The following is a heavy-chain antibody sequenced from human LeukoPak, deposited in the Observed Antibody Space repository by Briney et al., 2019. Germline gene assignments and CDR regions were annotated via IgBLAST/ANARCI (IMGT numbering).Heavy chain of an antibody. D-gene: IGHD4-17*01. Sequence: SEPLSLTCSVSGGSISSNGYYWGWIRQPPGKGLEWIGAIYYSGSAYYNPSLKSRVTISVDTSKNQFSLKVTSVTAADTAVYYCARAYGARPYYYFDYWGQGTLVTVSS. J-gene: IGHJ4*02. CDR2: IYYSGSA. V-gene: IGHV4-39*01. CDR1: GGSISSNGYY. CDR3: ARAYGARPYYYFDY.